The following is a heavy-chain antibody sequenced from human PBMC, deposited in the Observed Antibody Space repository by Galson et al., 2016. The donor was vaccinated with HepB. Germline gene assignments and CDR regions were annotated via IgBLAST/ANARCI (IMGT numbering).Heavy chain of an antibody. V-gene: IGHV3-7*01. Sequence: SLRLSCAASRFTFSRFWMSWVRQAPGKGLEWVANIKQDASEKYYVDSVKGRFTISRDNAKNSLYLQMNSLTADDTAVYYCARDYRHCGADPMGAQGTLVTVSS. CDR2: IKQDASEK. CDR3: ARDYRHCGADPM. D-gene: IGHD2-21*02. CDR1: RFTFSRFW. J-gene: IGHJ4*02.